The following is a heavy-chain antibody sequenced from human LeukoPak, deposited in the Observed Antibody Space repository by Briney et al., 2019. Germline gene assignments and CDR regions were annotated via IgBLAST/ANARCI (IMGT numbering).Heavy chain of an antibody. V-gene: IGHV1-69*04. CDR2: IIPILGIA. D-gene: IGHD3-10*01. J-gene: IGHJ5*02. CDR1: GGTFSSYA. CDR3: ARLITMVRGVNQGFDP. Sequence: ASVKVSCKASGGTFSSYAISWVRQAPGQGLEWMGRIIPILGIANYAQKFQVRVTITADKSTSTAYMELSSLRSEDTAVYYCARLITMVRGVNQGFDPWGQGTLVTVSS.